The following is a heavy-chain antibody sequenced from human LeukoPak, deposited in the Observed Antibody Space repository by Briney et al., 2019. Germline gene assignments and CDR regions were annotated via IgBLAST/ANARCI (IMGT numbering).Heavy chain of an antibody. CDR3: ARGVAVAGRRGVFDY. D-gene: IGHD6-19*01. V-gene: IGHV1-18*01. CDR1: GYTFTSYG. J-gene: IGHJ4*02. Sequence: ASVKVSCKASGYTFTSYGISWVRQAPGQGLEWMGWISAYNGNTNYAQKLQGRVTMTTDTSTSTAYMELGSLRSDDTAVYYCARGVAVAGRRGVFDYWGQGTLVTVSS. CDR2: ISAYNGNT.